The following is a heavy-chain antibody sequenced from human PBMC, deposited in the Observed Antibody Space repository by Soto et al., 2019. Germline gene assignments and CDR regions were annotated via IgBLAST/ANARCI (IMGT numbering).Heavy chain of an antibody. J-gene: IGHJ4*02. Sequence: QVRLQQWGAGLLKPSETLSLTCAVYGGSFSGYYWAWIRQPPGKGLEWMGEVNQSGSSNDNPSLKSRVTASVDTSTKQFSLKLTSVSAADTAVYYCARGHSTSGFDFWGQGTLVTVSS. CDR1: GGSFSGYY. CDR2: VNQSGSS. V-gene: IGHV4-34*01. CDR3: ARGHSTSGFDF. D-gene: IGHD2-2*01.